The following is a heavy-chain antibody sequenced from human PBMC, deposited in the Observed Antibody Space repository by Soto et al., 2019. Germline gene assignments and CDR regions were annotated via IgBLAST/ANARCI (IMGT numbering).Heavy chain of an antibody. CDR1: GFSLSTSGVG. V-gene: IGHV2-5*02. CDR2: IYCDDDK. J-gene: IGHJ5*02. Sequence: QISLKESGPTLVKPTQTLTLTCTFSGFSLSTSGVGVVWIRHPPGKALEWLALIYCDDDKRYSTSLKSRLTITKDTSKNQVVLTMTNMDPVDTATYYCAHSRGLRGWFDPWGQGTLVTVSS. D-gene: IGHD4-17*01. CDR3: AHSRGLRGWFDP.